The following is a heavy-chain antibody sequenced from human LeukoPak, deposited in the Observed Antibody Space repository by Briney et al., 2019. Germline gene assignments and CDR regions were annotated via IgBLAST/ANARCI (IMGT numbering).Heavy chain of an antibody. V-gene: IGHV3-66*01. CDR1: GFTFSSYS. Sequence: GGSLRLSCAASGFTFSSYSMNWVRQAPGKGLEWVSVIYSGGSTYYADSVKGRFTISRDNSKNTLYLQMYSLRAEDTAVYYCATSSSWYHLYYYYYGMDVWGRGTTVTVSS. D-gene: IGHD6-13*01. CDR3: ATSSSWYHLYYYYYGMDV. J-gene: IGHJ6*02. CDR2: IYSGGST.